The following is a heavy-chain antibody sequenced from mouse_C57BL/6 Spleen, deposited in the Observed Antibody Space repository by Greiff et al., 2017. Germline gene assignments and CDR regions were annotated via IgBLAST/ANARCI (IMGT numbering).Heavy chain of an antibody. CDR3: ARGGLVMDY. CDR1: GFSLTSYG. J-gene: IGHJ4*01. D-gene: IGHD3-3*01. V-gene: IGHV2-2*01. Sequence: QVQLQQSGPGLVQPSQSLSITCTVSGFSLTSYGVHWVRQSPGKGLEWLGVLWSGGSTDYNAAFISRLSISKDNSKSQVFFKMNSLQADDTAIYYCARGGLVMDYWGQGTSVTVSS. CDR2: LWSGGST.